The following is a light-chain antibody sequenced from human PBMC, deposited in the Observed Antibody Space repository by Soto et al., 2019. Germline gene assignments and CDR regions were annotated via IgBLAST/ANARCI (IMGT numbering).Light chain of an antibody. Sequence: ILMTQSPATLSVSPGERATLSCRASQSVSSNLAWYQQTPGQPPRLLIYDASTRATGIPARFSGSGSGTEFTLTISSLQSEDFAVYYCHQYNGWPRTFGQGTKGDIK. CDR3: HQYNGWPRT. J-gene: IGKJ1*01. CDR2: DAS. V-gene: IGKV3-15*01. CDR1: QSVSSN.